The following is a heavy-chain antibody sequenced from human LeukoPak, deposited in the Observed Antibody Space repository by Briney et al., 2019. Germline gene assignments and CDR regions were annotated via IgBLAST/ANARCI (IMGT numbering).Heavy chain of an antibody. J-gene: IGHJ5*01. CDR3: ARLEYCGSASCYGDS. V-gene: IGHV4-4*07. CDR1: GGSISSYY. D-gene: IGHD2-2*01. CDR2: IYTSGST. Sequence: ETLSLTSTVSGGSISSYYWTWIRQPAGKGLEWTGRIYTSGSTNYNPSLKSRVTMSVDTSKNQFSLRLSSVTAADTAVYYCARLEYCGSASCYGDSWGQGILVTVSS.